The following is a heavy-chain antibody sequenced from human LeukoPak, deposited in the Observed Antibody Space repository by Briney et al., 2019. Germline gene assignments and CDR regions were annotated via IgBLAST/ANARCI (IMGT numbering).Heavy chain of an antibody. CDR1: VGSISSGSYY. Sequence: SQTLSLTCTVSVGSISSGSYYWSWIRQPAGKGLEWIGGSYTSGSTNYNPSLKSRVTISVDTSKDQFSLKLSSVTAADTAVYYCASSPRDYYDSSGYYNPLYYWGQGTLVTVSS. CDR3: ASSPRDYYDSSGYYNPLYY. V-gene: IGHV4-61*02. J-gene: IGHJ4*02. D-gene: IGHD3-22*01. CDR2: SYTSGST.